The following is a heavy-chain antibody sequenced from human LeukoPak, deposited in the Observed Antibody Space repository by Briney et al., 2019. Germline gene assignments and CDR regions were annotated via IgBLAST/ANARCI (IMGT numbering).Heavy chain of an antibody. CDR1: GYTLSSYD. CDR2: MNPNSGNT. CDR3: ARGVTDDAFDI. Sequence: ASVKVSCKASGYTLSSYDINWVRQATGQGLEWMGWMNPNSGNTGYAQKLQGRVTMTRNISINTAYMQLSSLRSEDTAVYYCARGVTDDAFDIWGQGTIVTVS. D-gene: IGHD2-21*02. J-gene: IGHJ3*02. V-gene: IGHV1-8*01.